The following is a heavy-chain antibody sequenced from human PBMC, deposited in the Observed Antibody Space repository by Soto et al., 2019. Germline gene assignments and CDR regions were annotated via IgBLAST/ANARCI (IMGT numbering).Heavy chain of an antibody. CDR3: ARRRELRYYYYGMDV. CDR2: ISSSSSTI. Sequence: EVQLVESGGGLVQPGGSLRLSCAASGFTFSSYSMNWVRQAPGKGLEWVSYISSSSSTIYYADSVKGRFTISRDNAKNSLYLQMNSLRDEDTAVYYCARRRELRYYYYGMDVWGQGTTVTVSS. J-gene: IGHJ6*02. CDR1: GFTFSSYS. D-gene: IGHD1-26*01. V-gene: IGHV3-48*02.